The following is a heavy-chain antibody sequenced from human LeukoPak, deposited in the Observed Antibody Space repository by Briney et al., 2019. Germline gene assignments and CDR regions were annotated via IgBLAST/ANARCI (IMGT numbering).Heavy chain of an antibody. V-gene: IGHV1-18*04. D-gene: IGHD3-10*01. CDR2: ISGYNGNT. CDR3: AREWFGEFYYFDY. Sequence: GASVKVSCKASGYTFTSYGISWVRQAPGPRLEWMGWISGYNGNTNYAQKLQGRVTMTTDTSTSTAYMELRSLRSDDTAVYYCAREWFGEFYYFDYWGQGTLVTVSS. CDR1: GYTFTSYG. J-gene: IGHJ4*02.